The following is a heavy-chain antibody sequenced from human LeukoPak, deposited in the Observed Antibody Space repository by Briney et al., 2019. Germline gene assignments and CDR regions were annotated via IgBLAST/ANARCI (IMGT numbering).Heavy chain of an antibody. CDR2: IYYSGST. J-gene: IGHJ4*02. V-gene: IGHV4-39*07. Sequence: WVRQAPGKGLEWIGSIYYSGSTYYNPSLKSRVTISVDTSKNQFSLKLSSVTAADTAVYYCARGSSGYYSTDYWGQGTLVTVSS. CDR3: ARGSSGYYSTDY. D-gene: IGHD3-22*01.